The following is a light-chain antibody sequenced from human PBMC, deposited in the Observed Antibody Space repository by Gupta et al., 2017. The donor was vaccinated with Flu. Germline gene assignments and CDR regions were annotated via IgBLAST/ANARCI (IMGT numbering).Light chain of an antibody. Sequence: SVLTQPPSASGTPGQRVTISCSGSSSNIGSNTVNWYQQLPGTAPKLLIYSNNQRPSGVPDRFSGSKSGTSASLAISGLQAEDEADYYCAAGDDSRNGWVFGGGTKLTVL. CDR1: SSNIGSNT. V-gene: IGLV1-44*01. CDR3: AAGDDSRNGWV. CDR2: SNN. J-gene: IGLJ3*02.